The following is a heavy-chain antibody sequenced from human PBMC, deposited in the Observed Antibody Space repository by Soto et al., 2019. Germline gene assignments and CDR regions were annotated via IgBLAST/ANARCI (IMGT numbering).Heavy chain of an antibody. CDR3: ARIVRSGYYYYYGMDV. D-gene: IGHD3-10*01. CDR1: RSSFTGYL. V-gene: IGHV5-51*01. Sequence: PGGSPNKSCKWSRSSFTGYLICRVLQMPGRGVEWMGIIYPADSNTRYSPSFQGQVTISGDKSISTAYLQWSRLKASDTVMYYCARIVRSGYYYYYGMDVWGQGTPVTVSS. J-gene: IGHJ6*02. CDR2: IYPADSNT.